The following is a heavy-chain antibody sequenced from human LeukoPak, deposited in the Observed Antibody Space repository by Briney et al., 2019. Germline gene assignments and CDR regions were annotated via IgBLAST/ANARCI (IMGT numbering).Heavy chain of an antibody. CDR3: ARVLDYYGSGTRDFDY. Sequence: PSETLSLTCTVSGGSISSGSYYWSWIRQPAGKGLEWIGRIYTSGSTNYNPSLKSRVTMSVDTSKNQFSLKLSSVTAADTAVYYCARVLDYYGSGTRDFDYWGQGILVTVSS. CDR2: IYTSGST. V-gene: IGHV4-61*02. J-gene: IGHJ4*02. CDR1: GGSISSGSYY. D-gene: IGHD3-10*01.